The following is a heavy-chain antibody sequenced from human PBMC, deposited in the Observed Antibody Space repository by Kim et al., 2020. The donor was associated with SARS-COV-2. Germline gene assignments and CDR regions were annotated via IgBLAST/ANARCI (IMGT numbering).Heavy chain of an antibody. Sequence: GGSLRLSCAASGFTFNNYGMPWVRQAPGKGLEWVSSFTRDGITYYADFAKGRLTISRNNSKNMLLLQMNSQRVEDTAVYYCGDYHGAGSHFTYWGQGTLVTVSS. CDR3: GDYHGAGSHFTY. CDR1: GFTFNNYG. V-gene: IGHV3-23*01. J-gene: IGHJ4*02. D-gene: IGHD3-10*01. CDR2: FTRDGIT.